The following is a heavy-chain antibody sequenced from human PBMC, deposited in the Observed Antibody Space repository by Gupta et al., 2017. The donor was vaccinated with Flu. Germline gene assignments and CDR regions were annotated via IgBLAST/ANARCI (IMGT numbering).Heavy chain of an antibody. J-gene: IGHJ6*02. CDR1: GFTFDDYT. D-gene: IGHD2-2*01. CDR2: ISWNGDST. V-gene: IGHV3-9*01. CDR3: ATSCSSTRCFVSRYNYAMDL. Sequence: VQLVESGGGLVQPGGSLRLSCATSGFTFDDYTMHWVRQSPGKGLEWVSDISWNGDSTGYADSGRGRFTISRDNGQNALYLQMTGLRTEDTALYYCATSCSSTRCFVSRYNYAMDLWGQGTAVAVSS.